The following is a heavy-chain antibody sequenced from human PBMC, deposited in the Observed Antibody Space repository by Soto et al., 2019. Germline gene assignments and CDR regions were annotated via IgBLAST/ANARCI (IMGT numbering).Heavy chain of an antibody. CDR2: IGTAGDT. CDR1: VFTFSIYD. CDR3: ARGKTYYDFWSGSAYYFDY. Sequence: GGSLRIGCASSVFTFSIYDMHWVRQATGKGLDLVSAIGTAGDTYYPGSVKGRFTISRENAKNSLYLQMNSLRAGDTAVYYCARGKTYYDFWSGSAYYFDYWGQGTMVTVSS. J-gene: IGHJ4*02. V-gene: IGHV3-13*01. D-gene: IGHD3-3*01.